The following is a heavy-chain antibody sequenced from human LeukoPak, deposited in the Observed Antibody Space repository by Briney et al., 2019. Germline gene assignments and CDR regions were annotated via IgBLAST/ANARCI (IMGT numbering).Heavy chain of an antibody. J-gene: IGHJ3*02. CDR1: GASISSGNYY. V-gene: IGHV4-61*02. CDR2: IYTTGRT. D-gene: IGHD6-19*01. CDR3: ARAVAGTSDAFDI. Sequence: SETLSLTCTVSGASISSGNYYWTWIRQPAGKGLEWIGRIYTTGRTSYNPSLKSRVTISMDTSKDQFSLRVNSLTAADTAVYYCARAVAGTSDAFDIWGQGTMVTVSS.